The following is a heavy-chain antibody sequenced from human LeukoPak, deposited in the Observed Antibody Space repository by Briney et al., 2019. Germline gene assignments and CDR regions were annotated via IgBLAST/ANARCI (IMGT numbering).Heavy chain of an antibody. Sequence: SETLSLTCTVSGGSITSDVYWSWIRRPAGNPLEWIGRIYTTGTTEYNPSLKSRVTISIDTSKNQFSLKLNSLTATDTAIYFCARDQKGRNWHKGGFDPWGQGTLVTVSS. CDR1: GGSITSDVY. J-gene: IGHJ5*02. D-gene: IGHD1/OR15-1a*01. CDR3: ARDQKGRNWHKGGFDP. CDR2: IYTTGTT. V-gene: IGHV4-4*07.